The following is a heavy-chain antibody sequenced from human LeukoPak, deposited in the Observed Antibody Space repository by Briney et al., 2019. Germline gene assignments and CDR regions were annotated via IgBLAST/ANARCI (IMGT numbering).Heavy chain of an antibody. J-gene: IGHJ5*02. Sequence: SETLSLTCTVSGGSISSYYWSWIRQPPGKGLEWIGYIYYSGSTNYNPSLKSRVTIPVDTSKNQFSLKLSSVTAADTAVYYCARGDCSSTSCSFDPWGQGTLVTVSS. CDR1: GGSISSYY. CDR2: IYYSGST. V-gene: IGHV4-59*01. D-gene: IGHD2-2*01. CDR3: ARGDCSSTSCSFDP.